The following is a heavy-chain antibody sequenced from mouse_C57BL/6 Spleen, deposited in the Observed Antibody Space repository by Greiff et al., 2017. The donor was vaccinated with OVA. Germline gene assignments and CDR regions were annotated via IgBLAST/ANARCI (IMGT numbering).Heavy chain of an antibody. Sequence: EVMLVESVAELVRPGASVKLSCTASGFNIKNTYMHWVKQRPEQGLEWIGRIDPANGNTKYAPKFQGKATITADTSSNTTSLQLSRMTSEDTAIYYCARGSNCGGDYFDYWGQGTTLTVSS. CDR2: IDPANGNT. CDR1: GFNIKNTY. J-gene: IGHJ2*01. D-gene: IGHD2-5*01. CDR3: ARGSNCGGDYFDY. V-gene: IGHV14-3*01.